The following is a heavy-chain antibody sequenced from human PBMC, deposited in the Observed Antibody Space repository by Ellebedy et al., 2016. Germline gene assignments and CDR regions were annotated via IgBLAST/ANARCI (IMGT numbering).Heavy chain of an antibody. D-gene: IGHD3-3*01. CDR3: ARDDYDFWSGYVLDYYGMDV. CDR1: GFTFSSYA. Sequence: GESLKISCAASGFTFSSYAMHWVRQAPGKGLEWVAVISYGGSNKYYADSVKGRFTISRDNSKNTLYLQMNSLRAEDTAVYYCARDDYDFWSGYVLDYYGMDVWGQGTTVTVSS. V-gene: IGHV3-30-3*01. J-gene: IGHJ6*02. CDR2: ISYGGSNK.